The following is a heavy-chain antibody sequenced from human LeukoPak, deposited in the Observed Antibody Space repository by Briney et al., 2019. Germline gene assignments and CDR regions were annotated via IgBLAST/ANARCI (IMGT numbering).Heavy chain of an antibody. V-gene: IGHV4-59*01. J-gene: IGHJ3*02. D-gene: IGHD4-17*01. Sequence: SEALSLTCTVFGGCISTYYWSWIRQPPGKGLEWIGYIYYSGSTNYNPSLKSRVTISVDTSKNQFSLKVSSVTAADTGVYYCARVSLDYGDALDIWGQGTMVTVSS. CDR3: ARVSLDYGDALDI. CDR1: GGCISTYY. CDR2: IYYSGST.